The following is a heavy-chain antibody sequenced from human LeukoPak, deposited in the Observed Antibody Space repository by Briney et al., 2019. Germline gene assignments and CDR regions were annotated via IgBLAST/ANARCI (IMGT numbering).Heavy chain of an antibody. V-gene: IGHV3-21*01. J-gene: IGHJ4*02. CDR2: ISSSSSYI. CDR3: ARVPGYCSSTSCLDY. Sequence: PGGSLRLSCAASGFTFSSYSMNWVRQAPGKGPEWVSSISSSSSYIYYADSVKGRFTISRDNAKNSLYLQMNSLRAEDTAVYYCARVPGYCSSTSCLDYWGQGTLVTVSS. CDR1: GFTFSSYS. D-gene: IGHD2-2*01.